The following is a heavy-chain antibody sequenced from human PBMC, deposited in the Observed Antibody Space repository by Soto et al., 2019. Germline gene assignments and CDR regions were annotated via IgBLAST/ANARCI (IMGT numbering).Heavy chain of an antibody. D-gene: IGHD5-12*01. J-gene: IGHJ5*02. CDR2: MNPNSGNT. Sequence: ASVKVSCKASGYTFTSYDINWVRQATGQGLEWMGWMNPNSGNTGYAQKFQGRVTMTRNTSISTAYMELSSLRSEDTAVYYCARGHPWPRDGYNYRIFWFDPWGQGTLVTVSS. CDR3: ARGHPWPRDGYNYRIFWFDP. V-gene: IGHV1-8*01. CDR1: GYTFTSYD.